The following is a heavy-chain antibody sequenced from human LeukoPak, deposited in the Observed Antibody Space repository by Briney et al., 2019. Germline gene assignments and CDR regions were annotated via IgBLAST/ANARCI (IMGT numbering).Heavy chain of an antibody. Sequence: PGRSLRLSCAASGFTFSGYWMHWVRQAPGKGLAWVSVIRSDGSITTYADSVKGRFTISRDTAKITLYLQMNSLRAEDTAVYYCARDGRSGNFDKWGQGTLVSVSS. V-gene: IGHV3-74*01. J-gene: IGHJ4*02. CDR1: GFTFSGYW. CDR2: IRSDGSIT. D-gene: IGHD1-26*01. CDR3: ARDGRSGNFDK.